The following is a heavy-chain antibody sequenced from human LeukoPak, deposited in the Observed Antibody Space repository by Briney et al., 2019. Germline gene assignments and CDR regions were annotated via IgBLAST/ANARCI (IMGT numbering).Heavy chain of an antibody. Sequence: ASVKVSCKASGGTFSSYAISWVRQAPGQGLEWMGRIIPILGIANYAQKFQGRVTITADKSTSTAYMELSSLGSEDTAVYYCASISAGDNYGDDYWGQGTLVTVSS. CDR3: ASISAGDNYGDDY. D-gene: IGHD4-17*01. CDR2: IIPILGIA. J-gene: IGHJ4*02. CDR1: GGTFSSYA. V-gene: IGHV1-69*04.